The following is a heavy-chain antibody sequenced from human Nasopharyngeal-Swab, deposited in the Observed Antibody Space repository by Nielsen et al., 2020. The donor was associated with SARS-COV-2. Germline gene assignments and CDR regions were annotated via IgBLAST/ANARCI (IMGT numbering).Heavy chain of an antibody. CDR2: ISYDGSNK. V-gene: IGHV3-30*04. CDR3: ARGDYGDYAGMGVDY. J-gene: IGHJ4*02. D-gene: IGHD4-17*01. CDR1: GFTFSSYA. Sequence: GGSLRLSCAASGFTFSSYAMHWVRQAPGKGLEWVAVISYDGSNKYYADSVKGRCTISRDNSKKTLYLHMNSLSAEDTAVYYCARGDYGDYAGMGVDYWGQGTLVTVSS.